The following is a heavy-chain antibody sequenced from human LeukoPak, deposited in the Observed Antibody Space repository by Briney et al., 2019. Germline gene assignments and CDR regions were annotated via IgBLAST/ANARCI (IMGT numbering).Heavy chain of an antibody. CDR1: GGTFSTYA. J-gene: IGHJ4*02. D-gene: IGHD1-26*01. CDR2: ITPIFGTA. V-gene: IGHV1-69*05. Sequence: ASVKVSCKASGGTFSTYAINWVRQAPGQGLEWIGGITPIFGTANYAQKFQGRVTITTDESTSTAYMELSSLRSEDTAVYYCARVFARSGEISGSYYYYWGQGTLVTVSS. CDR3: ARVFARSGEISGSYYYY.